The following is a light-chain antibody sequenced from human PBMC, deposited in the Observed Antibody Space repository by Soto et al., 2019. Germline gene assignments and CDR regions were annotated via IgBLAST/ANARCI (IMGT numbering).Light chain of an antibody. V-gene: IGLV2-14*01. CDR2: QVT. Sequence: QSVLTQPAAVSGSPGQSITISCTGTSSDLAIYNYVSWYQQQPGKAPKLMIYQVTNRPSGVSNRFSGSRSGNTASLTISGLQAEDEADYSCSSYTDSSNYVFGSGTKAAVL. CDR3: SSYTDSSNYV. CDR1: SSDLAIYNY. J-gene: IGLJ1*01.